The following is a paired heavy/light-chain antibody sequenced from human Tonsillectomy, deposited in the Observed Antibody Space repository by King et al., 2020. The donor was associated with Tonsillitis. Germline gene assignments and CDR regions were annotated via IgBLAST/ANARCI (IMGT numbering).Light chain of an antibody. Sequence: AIRMTQSPSSFSASTGDRVTITCRASQGISSYLAWYQQKPGKAPKLLIYAASTLQSGVPSRFSGSGSGTDFTLTISCLQSEDFATYYCQQYYSYPALTFGGGTKVEIK. V-gene: IGKV1-8*01. CDR2: AAS. J-gene: IGKJ4*01. CDR3: QQYYSYPALT. CDR1: QGISSY.
Heavy chain of an antibody. CDR2: ISSSGSTI. V-gene: IGHV3-11*01. D-gene: IGHD2-2*01. Sequence: QVQLVESGGGLVKPGGSLRLSCAASGFTFSDYYMSWIRQAPGKGLEWVSYISSSGSTIYYADSVKGRFTISRDNAKNSLYLQMNSLRAEDTAVYYCARRPVRDQLLNYYYYYMDVWGKGTTVTVSS. CDR3: ARRPVRDQLLNYYYYYMDV. J-gene: IGHJ6*03. CDR1: GFTFSDYY.